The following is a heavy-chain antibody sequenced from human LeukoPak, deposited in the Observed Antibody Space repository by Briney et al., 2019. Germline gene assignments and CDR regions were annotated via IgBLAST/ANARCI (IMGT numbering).Heavy chain of an antibody. CDR3: ARATIADSSTYYIDY. V-gene: IGHV1-2*02. D-gene: IGHD3-22*01. Sequence: GASVKVSCKASGYTFSDYYLHWVRQAPGQGLEWMGWINPNSGGTNFAQKFRGRVTMTRDTSITTAYMELTRLKSDDTAVYYCARATIADSSTYYIDYWGLGTLVTVSS. CDR2: INPNSGGT. CDR1: GYTFSDYY. J-gene: IGHJ4*02.